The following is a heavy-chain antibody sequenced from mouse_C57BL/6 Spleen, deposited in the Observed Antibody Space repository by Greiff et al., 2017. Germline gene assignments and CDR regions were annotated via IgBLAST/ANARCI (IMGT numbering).Heavy chain of an antibody. J-gene: IGHJ3*01. CDR1: GFTFSDFY. D-gene: IGHD2-2*01. CDR2: SRNKANDYTT. V-gene: IGHV7-1*01. Sequence: EVKLMESGGGLVQPGRSLRLSCATSGFTFSDFYMAWVRQAPGKGLEWIAASRNKANDYTTEYSASVKGLFIVSSDTSQSILYLQMNALRVEDTATANCSRDGMVTAWTGFAYWGQGTLVTVSA. CDR3: SRDGMVTAWTGFAY.